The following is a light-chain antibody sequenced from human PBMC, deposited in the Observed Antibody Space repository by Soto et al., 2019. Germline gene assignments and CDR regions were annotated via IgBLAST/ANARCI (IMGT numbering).Light chain of an antibody. J-gene: IGKJ4*01. CDR3: QKFTSAPFT. CDR2: AAS. V-gene: IGKV1-39*01. CDR1: QSISAY. Sequence: DIQMTQSPSSMSASVGDRVTITFGASQSISAYLNWYQQKPGKAPKLLIYAASSLQSGVPSRFSGSGSGTDFTLTISSLQPEDVAIYYCQKFTSAPFTFGGGTKVDIK.